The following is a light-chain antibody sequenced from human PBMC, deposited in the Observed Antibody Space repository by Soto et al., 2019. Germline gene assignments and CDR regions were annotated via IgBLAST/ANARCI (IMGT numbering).Light chain of an antibody. CDR2: EVS. CDR3: SSYKSRTTYV. CDR1: SSDVGGYNY. J-gene: IGLJ1*01. Sequence: HSVLTQPASVSGSPGQSITISCTGTSSDVGGYNYVSWYQQHPGKAPKLMIYEVSNRPSGVSFRFSGSKSGNTASLTISGLQAEDEADYYCSSYKSRTTYVFGTGTKGTVL. V-gene: IGLV2-14*01.